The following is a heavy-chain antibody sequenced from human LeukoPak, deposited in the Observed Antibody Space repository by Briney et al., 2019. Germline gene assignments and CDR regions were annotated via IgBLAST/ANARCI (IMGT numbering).Heavy chain of an antibody. CDR3: AKDPGSSWYDY. CDR2: INAGNDNT. D-gene: IGHD6-13*01. Sequence: GASVKVSCKASGYTYTTSTMHWVRQVPGQRLEWMGCINAGNDNTEFSERFQDRVTITRDTSASTVYMELSSLTSEDTAVYYCAKDPGSSWYDYWGQGTLVTVSS. V-gene: IGHV1-3*01. CDR1: GYTYTTST. J-gene: IGHJ4*02.